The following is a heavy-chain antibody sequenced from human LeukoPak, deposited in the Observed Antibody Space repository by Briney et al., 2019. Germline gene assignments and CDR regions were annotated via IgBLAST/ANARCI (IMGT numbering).Heavy chain of an antibody. J-gene: IGHJ4*02. D-gene: IGHD1-26*01. CDR2: ISGSGGST. V-gene: IGHV3-23*01. CDR1: GFTFSSYA. Sequence: PGGSLRLSCAASGFTFSSYAMSWVRQAPGKGLEWVSAISGSGGSTYYADSVKGRFTISRDNAKNTLYLQMNSLRAEDTAVYYCARVGSSMDTFYYFDYWGQGTLVTVSS. CDR3: ARVGSSMDTFYYFDY.